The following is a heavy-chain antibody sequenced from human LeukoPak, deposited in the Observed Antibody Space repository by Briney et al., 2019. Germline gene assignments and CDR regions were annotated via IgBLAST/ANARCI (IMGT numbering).Heavy chain of an antibody. CDR1: GYTFTSYY. D-gene: IGHD3-16*01. CDR2: INPSGGST. V-gene: IGHV1-46*01. Sequence: ASVKVSCKASGYTFTSYYMHWVRQAPGQGLEWMGIINPSGGSTSYAQKFQGRVTMTRDMSTSTVYMELSSLRAEDTAVYYCAKRGGMYPAHYFDYWGQGTLVTVSS. J-gene: IGHJ4*02. CDR3: AKRGGMYPAHYFDY.